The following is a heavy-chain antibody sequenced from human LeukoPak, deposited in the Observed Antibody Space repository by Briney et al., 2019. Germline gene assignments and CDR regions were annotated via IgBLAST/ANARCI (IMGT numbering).Heavy chain of an antibody. J-gene: IGHJ4*02. CDR2: IHTSGST. CDR1: GGSISSYY. Sequence: SETLSLTCTVSGGSISSYYWSWIRQPAGKGLEWIGRIHTSGSTNYNPSLKSRVTMSVDTSKNQISLRLNSVTAADTAMYYCAKSGGYGLIDYWGQGTLVTVSS. D-gene: IGHD1-26*01. V-gene: IGHV4-4*07. CDR3: AKSGGYGLIDY.